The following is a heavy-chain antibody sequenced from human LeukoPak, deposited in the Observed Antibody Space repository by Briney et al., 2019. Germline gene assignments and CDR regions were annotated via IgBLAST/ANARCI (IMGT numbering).Heavy chain of an antibody. V-gene: IGHV4-59*08. CDR1: GRSISSYY. CDR3: AATYYYDSSGYVGDY. J-gene: IGHJ4*02. D-gene: IGHD3-22*01. Sequence: SETLSLTCTVPGRSISSYYWSWIRQPPGKGLEWIGYIYYSGSTNYNPSLKSRVTISVDTSKNQFALKLSSVPAADTAVYYCAATYYYDSSGYVGDYWGQGTLVTVS. CDR2: IYYSGST.